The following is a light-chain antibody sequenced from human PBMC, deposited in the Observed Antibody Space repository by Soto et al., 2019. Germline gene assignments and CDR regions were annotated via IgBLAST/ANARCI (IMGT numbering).Light chain of an antibody. Sequence: DIVMTESPLSLPVTPGEPASISCRSSPSLLHSNGYNYLDWYLQRPGHSPQLRIYLGSNRASGVPDRFSGSGSGTDFTLKISRVEAEDVGVYYCMQPLQSWTFGQGTKVDIK. CDR2: LGS. CDR3: MQPLQSWT. V-gene: IGKV2-28*01. CDR1: PSLLHSNGYNY. J-gene: IGKJ1*01.